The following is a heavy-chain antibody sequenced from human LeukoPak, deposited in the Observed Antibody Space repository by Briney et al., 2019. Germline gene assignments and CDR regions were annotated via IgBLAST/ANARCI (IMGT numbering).Heavy chain of an antibody. CDR1: GGSISSGSYY. CDR3: ARVGYGGNSIGPVDY. Sequence: PSETLSLTCTVSGGSISSGSYYWGWIRQPPGKGLEWIGSIYYSGRTYYNPSLKSRVTISVDTSKNQFSLKLSSVTAADTAVYYCARVGYGGNSIGPVDYWGQGTLVTVSS. D-gene: IGHD4-23*01. V-gene: IGHV4-39*01. J-gene: IGHJ4*02. CDR2: IYYSGRT.